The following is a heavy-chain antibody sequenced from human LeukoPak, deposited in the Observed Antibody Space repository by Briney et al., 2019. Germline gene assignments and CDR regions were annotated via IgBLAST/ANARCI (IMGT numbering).Heavy chain of an antibody. Sequence: GGSLRLSCAASGFTFSSYSMNWVRQAPGKGLEWVSSISSSSSYIYYADSVKGRFTISRDNAENSLYLQMSSLRAEDTAVYYCARETPSGVSIDYWGQGTLVTVSS. D-gene: IGHD1-14*01. J-gene: IGHJ4*02. V-gene: IGHV3-21*01. CDR1: GFTFSSYS. CDR2: ISSSSSYI. CDR3: ARETPSGVSIDY.